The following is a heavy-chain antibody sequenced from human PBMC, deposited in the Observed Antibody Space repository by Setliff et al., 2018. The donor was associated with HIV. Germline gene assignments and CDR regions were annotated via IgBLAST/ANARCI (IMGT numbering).Heavy chain of an antibody. CDR1: GGSINSYY. V-gene: IGHV4-59*12. D-gene: IGHD2-15*01. CDR3: ARGGGSRAATSSYYYMDV. Sequence: SETLSLTCTVSGGSINSYYWSWIRQPPGKGLEWIGYIYYSGSTNYNPALKSRVTISVDTSKNQFSLKLSSVTAADTAVYYCARGGGSRAATSSYYYMDVWGKGTTVTVSS. J-gene: IGHJ6*03. CDR2: IYYSGST.